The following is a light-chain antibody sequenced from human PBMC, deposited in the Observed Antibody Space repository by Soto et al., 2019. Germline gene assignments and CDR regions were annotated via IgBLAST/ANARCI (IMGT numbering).Light chain of an antibody. J-gene: IGKJ4*01. Sequence: DIQLTQSPSFLSASVGDRVSITCRASQGIRSYLAWYQQKPGKAPKLLIYAASTLQSGVPSRFSGSASGTEFTLTISSLQPEGFATYYCQQLNDYPLTFGGGTKVDIK. CDR1: QGIRSY. CDR3: QQLNDYPLT. V-gene: IGKV1-9*01. CDR2: AAS.